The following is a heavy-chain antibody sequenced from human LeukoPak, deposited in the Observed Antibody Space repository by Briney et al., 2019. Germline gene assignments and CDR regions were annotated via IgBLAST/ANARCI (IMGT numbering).Heavy chain of an antibody. Sequence: SETLSLTCTVSGGSISSYYWSWIRQPPGKGLEWIGYIYYSGSTNYNPSLKSRVTISVDTSKNQFSLKLSSVTAADTAVYYCARDHSGELARRYAFDIWGQGTMVTVSS. CDR3: ARDHSGELARRYAFDI. D-gene: IGHD1-1*01. J-gene: IGHJ3*02. CDR1: GGSISSYY. CDR2: IYYSGST. V-gene: IGHV4-59*01.